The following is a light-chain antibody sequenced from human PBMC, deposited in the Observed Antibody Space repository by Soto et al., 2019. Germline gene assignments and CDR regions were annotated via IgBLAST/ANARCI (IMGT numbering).Light chain of an antibody. Sequence: DIQLTQSPSCLSASVGDRVTITCRASQGISSYLAGYQQKPGKAPKLLIYAASALQSGVPSRFSGSGSGTEFTLTISSLQPEDFATYYCQQLNSYSYTFGQGTKLEIK. CDR2: AAS. CDR3: QQLNSYSYT. V-gene: IGKV1-9*01. CDR1: QGISSY. J-gene: IGKJ2*01.